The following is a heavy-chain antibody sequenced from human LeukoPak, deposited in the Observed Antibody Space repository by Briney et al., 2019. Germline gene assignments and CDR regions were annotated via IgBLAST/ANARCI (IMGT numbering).Heavy chain of an antibody. CDR3: ARGRLAARPVGYWFDP. CDR2: TNPNSGNT. Sequence: ASVKVSCKASGYTFTSYDINWVRQATGQGLEWMGWTNPNSGNTGYAQKFQGRVTMTRNTSISTAYMELSSLRSEDTAVYYCARGRLAARPVGYWFDPWGQGTLVTVSS. V-gene: IGHV1-8*01. J-gene: IGHJ5*02. CDR1: GYTFTSYD. D-gene: IGHD6-6*01.